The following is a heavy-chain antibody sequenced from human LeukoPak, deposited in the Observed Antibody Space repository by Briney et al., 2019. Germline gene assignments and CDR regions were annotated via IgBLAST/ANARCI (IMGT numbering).Heavy chain of an antibody. D-gene: IGHD3-22*01. Sequence: PGGSLRLSCAASGFTFSSYGMHWVRQAPGKGLELVAVIWNDGSNKYYADSVKGRFTISRDNSKNTLYLQMNSLRAEDTAVYYCARIHSLYYYDSSGYGAFDIWGQGTMVTVSS. CDR2: IWNDGSNK. CDR1: GFTFSSYG. J-gene: IGHJ3*02. CDR3: ARIHSLYYYDSSGYGAFDI. V-gene: IGHV3-33*01.